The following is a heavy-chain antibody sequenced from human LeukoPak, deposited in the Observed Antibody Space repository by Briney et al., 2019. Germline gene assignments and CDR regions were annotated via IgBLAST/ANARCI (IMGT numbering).Heavy chain of an antibody. CDR1: GRSIRGYY. D-gene: IGHD3-10*01. CDR3: ARDPIHSHGSGGQYLGDY. J-gene: IGHJ4*02. CDR2: IYSRGST. V-gene: IGHV4-4*07. Sequence: SDTLSLTCTLWGRSIRGYYGSWLRQPAGKGLEGIGCIYSRGSTNYNPSLESRVTMSVDTSKNQFSLRLSSVTAADTAVYSCARDPIHSHGSGGQYLGDYWGQGTLVTVSS.